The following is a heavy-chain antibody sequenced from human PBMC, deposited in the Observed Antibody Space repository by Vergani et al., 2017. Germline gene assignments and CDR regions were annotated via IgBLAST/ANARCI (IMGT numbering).Heavy chain of an antibody. Sequence: QVQLVESGGGVVQPGRSLRLSCAASGFSFNSYAMHWVRQAPGKGLEWVAVISYDGSKKNYADSVKGRFTISRDDSKNTLYLQMNSLRSEDTAVYYCARDPVFPWDYYFDYWGQGTLVTVSS. J-gene: IGHJ4*02. V-gene: IGHV3-30-3*01. CDR2: ISYDGSKK. D-gene: IGHD1-26*01. CDR3: ARDPVFPWDYYFDY. CDR1: GFSFNSYA.